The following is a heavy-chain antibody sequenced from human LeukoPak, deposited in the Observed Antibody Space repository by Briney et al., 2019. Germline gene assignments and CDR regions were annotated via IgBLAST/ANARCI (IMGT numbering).Heavy chain of an antibody. Sequence: ASVKVSCKASDYTFTSYGISWVRQAPGQGLEWMGWISAYNGNTNYAQKLQGRVTMTTDTSTSTAYMELRSLRSDDTAVYYCARDRPIITMIVGGDYWGQGTLVTVSS. CDR1: DYTFTSYG. V-gene: IGHV1-18*01. J-gene: IGHJ4*02. D-gene: IGHD3-22*01. CDR3: ARDRPIITMIVGGDY. CDR2: ISAYNGNT.